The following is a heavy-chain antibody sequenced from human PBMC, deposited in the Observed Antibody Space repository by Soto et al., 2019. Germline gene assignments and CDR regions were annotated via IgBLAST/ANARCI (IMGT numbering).Heavy chain of an antibody. Sequence: QVQLQESGPGLVKPSQTLSLTCTVSGVSISSGDYYWSWIRQPPGKGLEWIGYIHYSGSTYYNPSLKSRVTISVATSKNQFSLKLSSVTAADTAVYYCARGDGFMVRGVMDWGQGALVTVSS. D-gene: IGHD3-10*01. CDR2: IHYSGST. J-gene: IGHJ4*02. CDR3: ARGDGFMVRGVMD. CDR1: GVSISSGDYY. V-gene: IGHV4-30-4*01.